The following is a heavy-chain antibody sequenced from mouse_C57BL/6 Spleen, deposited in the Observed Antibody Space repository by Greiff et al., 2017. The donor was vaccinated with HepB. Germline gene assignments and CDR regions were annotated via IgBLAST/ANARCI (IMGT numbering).Heavy chain of an antibody. CDR2: INPSTGGT. CDR1: GYSFTGYY. V-gene: IGHV1-42*01. CDR3: ARPYDGKDFDY. J-gene: IGHJ2*01. D-gene: IGHD2-10*01. Sequence: VQLQQSGPELVKPGASVKISCKASGYSFTGYYMNWVKQSPEKSLEWIGEINPSTGGTTYNQKFKAKATLTVDKSSSTAYMQLKSLTSEDSAVYYCARPYDGKDFDYWGQGTTLTVSS.